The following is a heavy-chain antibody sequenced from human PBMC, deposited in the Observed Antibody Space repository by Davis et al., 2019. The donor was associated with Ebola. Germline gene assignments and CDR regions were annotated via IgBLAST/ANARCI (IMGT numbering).Heavy chain of an antibody. CDR1: GYSFTSYW. Sequence: GESKISCKGSGYSFTSYWIGWVRQMPGKGLEWMGIIYPGDSDTRYSPSFQGQVTISADKSIATAYLQWSSLKASDTAIYYCARGTNGYNPGGYFDSWGQGTLVTVSS. CDR2: IYPGDSDT. CDR3: ARGTNGYNPGGYFDS. V-gene: IGHV5-51*01. J-gene: IGHJ4*02. D-gene: IGHD5-24*01.